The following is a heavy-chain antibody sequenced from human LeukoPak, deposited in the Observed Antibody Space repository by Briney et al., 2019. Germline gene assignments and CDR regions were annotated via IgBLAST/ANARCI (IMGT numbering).Heavy chain of an antibody. CDR3: VKHFYDSSGYFFAFDI. CDR1: GFTVSSNY. D-gene: IGHD3-22*01. V-gene: IGHV3-53*01. Sequence: GGSLRLSCAASGFTVSSNYMSWVRQAPGKGLEWVSVIYSGGSTYYADSVKGRFTISRDNSKNTLYLQMNSLRAEDTAVYYCVKHFYDSSGYFFAFDIWGQGTKVTVSS. CDR2: IYSGGST. J-gene: IGHJ3*02.